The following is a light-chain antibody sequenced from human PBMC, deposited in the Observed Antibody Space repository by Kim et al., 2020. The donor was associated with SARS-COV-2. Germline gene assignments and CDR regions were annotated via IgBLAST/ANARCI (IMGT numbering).Light chain of an antibody. CDR1: SLRSYY. CDR2: GKN. V-gene: IGLV3-19*01. J-gene: IGLJ2*01. CDR3: NSRDSNDNVV. Sequence: SSELTQDPAVSVALGQTVRITCQGDSLRSYYATWYQKKPGQAPIVVIYGKNNRPSGTPDRFSGSSSGNTASLTITGTQAGDEADYYRNSRDSNDNVVFGGGTQLTVL.